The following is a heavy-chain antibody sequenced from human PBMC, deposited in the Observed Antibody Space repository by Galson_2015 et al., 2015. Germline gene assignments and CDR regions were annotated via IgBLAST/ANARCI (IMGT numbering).Heavy chain of an antibody. CDR1: GGSISSGGYY. D-gene: IGHD5-24*01. J-gene: IGHJ6*03. V-gene: IGHV4-31*01. CDR2: IYYSGST. CDR3: ARVLGYRRYYYYMDV. Sequence: TLSLACPVSGGSISSGGYYWSWIRQPPGKGLEWIGYIYYSGSTYYNPSLKSLVTISVDTSKNQFSMKLSSVTAADTAVYYCARVLGYRRYYYYMDVWGKGTTVTVSS.